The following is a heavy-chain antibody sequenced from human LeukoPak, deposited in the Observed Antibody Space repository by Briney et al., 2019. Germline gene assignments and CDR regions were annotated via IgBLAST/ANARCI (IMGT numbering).Heavy chain of an antibody. Sequence: GRSLRLSCAASGFTFSSYGMHWVRQAPGKGLEWVSSISFSGTYIYYPDSLKGRFTISRDNAKNSLFLQMNSLRAEDTAVYYCARRASTERGHSYGLDYWGQGTLVTVSS. J-gene: IGHJ4*02. D-gene: IGHD5-18*01. CDR3: ARRASTERGHSYGLDY. V-gene: IGHV3-21*01. CDR2: ISFSGTYI. CDR1: GFTFSSYG.